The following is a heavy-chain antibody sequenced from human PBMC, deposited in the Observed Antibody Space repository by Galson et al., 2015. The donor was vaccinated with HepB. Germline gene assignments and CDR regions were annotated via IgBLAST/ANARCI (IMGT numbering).Heavy chain of an antibody. D-gene: IGHD3-10*01. V-gene: IGHV1-2*06. J-gene: IGHJ3*02. CDR3: ARFSGVYDAFDI. CDR2: INPNSGGT. Sequence: SVKVSCKASGYTFTGYYMHWVRQAPGQGLEWMERINPNSGGTNYAQKFQGRVTMTRDTSISTAYMELSRLRSDDTAVYYCARFSGVYDAFDIWGQGTMVTVSS. CDR1: GYTFTGYY.